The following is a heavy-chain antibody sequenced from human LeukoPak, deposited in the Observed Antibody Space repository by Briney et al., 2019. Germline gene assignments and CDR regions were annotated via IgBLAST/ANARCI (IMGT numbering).Heavy chain of an antibody. CDR3: ARDRAWNYFDY. V-gene: IGHV3-30*03. D-gene: IGHD3-3*01. CDR1: GLTFSRHG. Sequence: GGSLRLSCAPSGLTFSRHGMHWVRQAPGKGLEWVAIISNDGSRKYYAHSVEGRFTISRDNSKNTLYLQMDSLRAEDTAVYYCARDRAWNYFDYWGQGTLVTVSS. J-gene: IGHJ4*02. CDR2: ISNDGSRK.